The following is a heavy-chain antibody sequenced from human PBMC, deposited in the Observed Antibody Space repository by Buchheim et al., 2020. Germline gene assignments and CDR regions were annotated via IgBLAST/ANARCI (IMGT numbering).Heavy chain of an antibody. Sequence: EVQLVESGGGLVQPGGSLRLSCAASGFSFSSYTMNWVRQAPGKGLEWVSYIGSSGSAKYYADSVKGRFTISRDNANNSLYLKMNSLRVEDTAVYYCARSRTAGTYYFDYWGQGAL. CDR2: IGSSGSAK. CDR3: ARSRTAGTYYFDY. D-gene: IGHD6-19*01. V-gene: IGHV3-48*01. CDR1: GFSFSSYT. J-gene: IGHJ4*02.